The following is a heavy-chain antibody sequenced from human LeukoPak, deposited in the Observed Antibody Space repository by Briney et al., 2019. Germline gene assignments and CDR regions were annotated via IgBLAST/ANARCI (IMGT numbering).Heavy chain of an antibody. D-gene: IGHD6-13*01. V-gene: IGHV4-30-2*01. CDR2: IYHSGST. Sequence: PSQTLSLTCAVSGVSISSGGYSWGWIRQPPGKGLEWIVYIYHSGSTYYNPSLKSRVTISVDRSKNQFSLKLSSVTAADTAVYYCARRLAAAAYYFDCWGQGTLVTVSS. J-gene: IGHJ4*02. CDR1: GVSISSGGYS. CDR3: ARRLAAAAYYFDC.